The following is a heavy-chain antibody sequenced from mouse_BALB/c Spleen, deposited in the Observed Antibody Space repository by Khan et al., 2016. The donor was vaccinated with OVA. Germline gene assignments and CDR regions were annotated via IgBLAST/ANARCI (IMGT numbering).Heavy chain of an antibody. CDR3: ARESYYGSSSWFGY. V-gene: IGHV1-9*01. D-gene: IGHD1-1*01. CDR1: GYTFSSYW. CDR2: ILPGSGSN. J-gene: IGHJ3*01. Sequence: QVQLKQSGAELMKPGASVKISCKATGYTFSSYWIEWVKQRPGHGLEWIGEILPGSGSNNYNEKFKGKATFTADTSSNTAYMQLSSLTSEDSDIYYCARESYYGSSSWFGYWGQGTLVTVST.